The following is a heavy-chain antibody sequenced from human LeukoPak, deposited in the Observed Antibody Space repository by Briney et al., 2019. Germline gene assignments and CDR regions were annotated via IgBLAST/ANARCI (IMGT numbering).Heavy chain of an antibody. V-gene: IGHV3-21*01. D-gene: IGHD6-6*01. J-gene: IGHJ4*02. CDR1: GFTFSTYA. CDR3: AKGIGTSSGVDY. CDR2: ISSSSSYI. Sequence: GGSLRLSCAASGFTFSTYAMSWVRQAPGKGLEWVSSISSSSSYIYYIESVKGRFSISRDNAKNSVFLQMNSLRAEDTAVYYCAKGIGTSSGVDYWGQGTLVTVSS.